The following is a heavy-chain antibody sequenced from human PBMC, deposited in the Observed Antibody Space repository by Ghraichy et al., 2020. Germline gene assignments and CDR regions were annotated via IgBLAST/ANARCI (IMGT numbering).Heavy chain of an antibody. CDR2: IKQDGSEK. J-gene: IGHJ5*02. D-gene: IGHD2-15*01. V-gene: IGHV3-7*01. CDR1: GFTFSSYW. Sequence: GGSLRLSCAASGFTFSSYWMSWVRQAPGKGLEWVANIKQDGSEKYYVDSVKGRFTISRDNAKSSRFLQMNSLRAEDTAVYYCARQHCSGGSCYAVWGWFDPWGQGTLVTVSS. CDR3: ARQHCSGGSCYAVWGWFDP.